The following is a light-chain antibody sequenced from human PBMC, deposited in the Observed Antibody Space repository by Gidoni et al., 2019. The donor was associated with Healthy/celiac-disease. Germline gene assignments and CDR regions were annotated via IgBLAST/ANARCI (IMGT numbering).Light chain of an antibody. CDR2: DAS. CDR1: QSISNW. J-gene: IGKJ1*01. Sequence: DIQMTQSPSTLSASVGDRVTITCRASQSISNWVAWYQQKPGKAPKFLIYDASSLESGVPSRFSGSGSGTEFTLTISSLKPDDFATYYCQHYNAYSWTFGQGTKVEIK. CDR3: QHYNAYSWT. V-gene: IGKV1-5*01.